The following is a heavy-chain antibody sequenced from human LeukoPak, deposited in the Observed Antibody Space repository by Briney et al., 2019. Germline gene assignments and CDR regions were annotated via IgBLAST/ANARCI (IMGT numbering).Heavy chain of an antibody. Sequence: GGSLRLSCVASGFTFSSYWMTWVRQAPGKGLEWVANIKHDGSEKYYVDSVKGRFTISRDNAKNSLYLLMNSLRAEDTAVYYCARTHSRKYYDFWSGYDTRYYYYGMDVWGQGTTVTVSS. CDR2: IKHDGSEK. J-gene: IGHJ6*02. CDR1: GFTFSSYW. V-gene: IGHV3-7*03. D-gene: IGHD3-3*01. CDR3: ARTHSRKYYDFWSGYDTRYYYYGMDV.